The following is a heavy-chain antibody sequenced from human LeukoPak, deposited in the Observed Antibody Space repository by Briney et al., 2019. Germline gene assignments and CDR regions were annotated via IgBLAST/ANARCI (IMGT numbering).Heavy chain of an antibody. CDR3: ARVRRAGTRLDFQH. CDR1: GFNFESYT. CDR2: ITAGGNYI. V-gene: IGHV3-21*01. J-gene: IGHJ1*01. Sequence: GGSLRLSCVGSGFNFESYTLNWVRQAPGKGLEWVSSITAGGNYIYYADSLKGRFTIARDNANNSVSLQMDSLRVDDTAVYYCARVRRAGTRLDFQHWGQGTLVTVSS.